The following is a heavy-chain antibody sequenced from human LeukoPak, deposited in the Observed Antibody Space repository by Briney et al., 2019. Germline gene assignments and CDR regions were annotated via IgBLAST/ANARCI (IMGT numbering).Heavy chain of an antibody. CDR3: ARQTQWSYYFDY. V-gene: IGHV3-7*01. CDR1: GFTFSNHW. J-gene: IGHJ4*02. Sequence: GGSLRLSCAASGFTFSNHWMSWVRQAPGKGLEWVANIKQDGSAKYYVDSVKGRFTVSRDNAKNSLYLQMNSLRPEDTAVYYCARQTQWSYYFDYWGQGTLVTVSS. CDR2: IKQDGSAK. D-gene: IGHD2-8*01.